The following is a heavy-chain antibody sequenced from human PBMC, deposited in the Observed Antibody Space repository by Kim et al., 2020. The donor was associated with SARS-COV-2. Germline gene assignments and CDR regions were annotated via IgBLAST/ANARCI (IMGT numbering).Heavy chain of an antibody. Sequence: GESLKISCRSSGYSFSSYWIGWVRQMPGKGLEWMGIIYPGDSDTRYSTSFQGQVTISADKSISTAYLQWSSLKASDTAMYYCARRTGWNTGSSFDYWGQGTLVTVSS. CDR3: ARRTGWNTGSSFDY. D-gene: IGHD1-1*01. V-gene: IGHV5-51*01. CDR1: GYSFSSYW. J-gene: IGHJ4*02. CDR2: IYPGDSDT.